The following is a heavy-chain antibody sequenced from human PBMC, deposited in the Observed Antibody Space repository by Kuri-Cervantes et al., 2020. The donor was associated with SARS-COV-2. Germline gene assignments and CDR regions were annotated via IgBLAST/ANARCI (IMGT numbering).Heavy chain of an antibody. V-gene: IGHV3-23*01. CDR1: GFTFSDFA. CDR3: AKLVVVISGGFDY. CDR2: ISGSGGST. Sequence: GGSLRLSCAASGFTFSDFAIHWVRQAPGKGLEWVSAISGSGGSTYYADSVKGRFTISRDNSKNTLYLQMNSLRAEDTAVYYCAKLVVVISGGFDYWGQGTLVTVSS. D-gene: IGHD3-22*01. J-gene: IGHJ4*02.